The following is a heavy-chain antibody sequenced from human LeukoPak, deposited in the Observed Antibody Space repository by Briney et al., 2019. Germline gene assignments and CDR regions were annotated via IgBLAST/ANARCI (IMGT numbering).Heavy chain of an antibody. D-gene: IGHD6-6*01. CDR3: ARGRVPYSSPSYYYYYYMDV. V-gene: IGHV4-4*09. J-gene: IGHJ6*03. Sequence: ASQTLSLTCTVSGGSISSYYWSWIRQPPGKGLEWIGYIYTSGSTNYNPSLKSRVTISVDTSKNQFSLKLSSVTAAGTAVYYCARGRVPYSSPSYYYYYYMDVWGKGTTVTVSS. CDR1: GGSISSYY. CDR2: IYTSGST.